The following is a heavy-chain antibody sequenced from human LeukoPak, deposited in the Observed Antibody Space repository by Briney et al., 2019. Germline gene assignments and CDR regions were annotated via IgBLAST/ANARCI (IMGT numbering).Heavy chain of an antibody. J-gene: IGHJ4*02. D-gene: IGHD2-8*01. V-gene: IGHV1-69*06. CDR2: IIPIFGTA. CDR1: GYTFTSYG. Sequence: SVKVSCKASGYTFTSYGISWVRQAPGQGLEWMGGIIPIFGTANYAQKFQGRVTMTEDTSTDTAYMELSSLRSEDTAVYYCATEGVSWGQGTLVTVSS. CDR3: ATEGVS.